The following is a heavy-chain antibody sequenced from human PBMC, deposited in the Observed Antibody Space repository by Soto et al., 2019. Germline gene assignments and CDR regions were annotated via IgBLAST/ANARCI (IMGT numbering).Heavy chain of an antibody. CDR2: ISYDGSNK. V-gene: IGHV3-30-3*01. CDR3: ARMLEMDIVGATTEERAFDI. D-gene: IGHD1-26*01. Sequence: SLRLSCAASGFTFSSYAMHWVRQAPGKGLEWVAVISYDGSNKYYADSVKGRFTISRDNSKNTLYLQMNSLRAEDTAVYYCARMLEMDIVGATTEERAFDIWGQGTMVTVSS. CDR1: GFTFSSYA. J-gene: IGHJ3*02.